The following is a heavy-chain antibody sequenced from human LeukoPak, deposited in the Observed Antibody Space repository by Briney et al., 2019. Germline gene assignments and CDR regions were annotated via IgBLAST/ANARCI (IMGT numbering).Heavy chain of an antibody. D-gene: IGHD3-22*01. CDR1: GGSISSDDYY. CDR2: IYYSGST. CDR3: ARDRGNYYDSSGYYDY. J-gene: IGHJ4*02. V-gene: IGHV4-30-4*01. Sequence: PSETLSLTCTVSGGSISSDDYYWSWIRQPPGKGLEWIGYIYYSGSTYYNPSLKSRVTISVDTSKNQFSLKLSSVTAADTAVYYCARDRGNYYDSSGYYDYWGQGTLVTVSS.